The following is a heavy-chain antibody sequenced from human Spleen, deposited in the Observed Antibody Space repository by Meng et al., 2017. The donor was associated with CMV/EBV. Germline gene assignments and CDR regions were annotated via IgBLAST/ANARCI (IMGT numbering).Heavy chain of an antibody. V-gene: IGHV1-69*05. D-gene: IGHD6-6*01. CDR1: GCTFSNCG. CDR2: ISPVIGRT. Sequence: SVKGSCKASGCTFSNCGMVLVRQAPGQGLEWMGVISPVIGRTHFAQNFQGRVMITMDESTNTVYMELKSLRSEDTAVYYCARGVAAPYSVGFDIWGRGALVTVSS. J-gene: IGHJ3*02. CDR3: ARGVAAPYSVGFDI.